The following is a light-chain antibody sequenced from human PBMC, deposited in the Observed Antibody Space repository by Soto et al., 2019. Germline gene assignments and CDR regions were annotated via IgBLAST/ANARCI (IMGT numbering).Light chain of an antibody. V-gene: IGKV3-20*01. CDR1: QSVSIN. J-gene: IGKJ4*01. Sequence: EIVLTQSPATLSLSPGERATLSCRASQSVSINLAWYQQKPGQAPRLLIYGAFSRATGIPDRFSGGGSGTDFTLTISRLEPEDFAVYYCQQYGSSPLTFGGGTKVDIK. CDR2: GAF. CDR3: QQYGSSPLT.